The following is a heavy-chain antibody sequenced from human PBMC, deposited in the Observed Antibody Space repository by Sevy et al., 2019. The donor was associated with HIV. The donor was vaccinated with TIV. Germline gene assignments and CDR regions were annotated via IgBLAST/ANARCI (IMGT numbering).Heavy chain of an antibody. D-gene: IGHD6-13*01. CDR2: IYTSGST. J-gene: IGHJ4*02. CDR1: GGSISSYY. V-gene: IGHV4-4*07. Sequence: SETLSLTCTVSGGSISSYYWSWIRQPAGKGLEWIGRIYTSGSTNYNPSLKSRVTMSVDTSKNQFSLKLSSVTAADTAVYYCGVTTAYGSSSSWYFSYWGQGTLVTVSS. CDR3: GVTTAYGSSSSWYFSY.